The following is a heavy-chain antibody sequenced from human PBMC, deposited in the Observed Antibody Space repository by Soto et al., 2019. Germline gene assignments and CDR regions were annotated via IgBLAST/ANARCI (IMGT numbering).Heavy chain of an antibody. J-gene: IGHJ4*02. D-gene: IGHD3-22*01. CDR1: RGTFTNCA. V-gene: IGHV1-69*13. CDR2: IMPFFGSG. CDR3: ARDRAGYYSHFVY. Sequence: SVKVSCKALRGTFTNCAFSWVRQAPGQGLEWMGGIMPFFGSGNYAQKFQGRINITADESTSSVYLELTSLRSEDTAVYYCARDRAGYYSHFVYWGQGTLVTVSS.